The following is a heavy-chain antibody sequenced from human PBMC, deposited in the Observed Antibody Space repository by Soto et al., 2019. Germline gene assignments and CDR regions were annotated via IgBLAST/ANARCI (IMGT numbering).Heavy chain of an antibody. Sequence: PGGSLRLSCAASGFTFSSYGMHWVRQAPGKGLEWVAVISYDGSNKYYADSVKGRFTISRDNSKNTLYLQMNSLRAEDTAVYYCAKPPDSESTQLPIVDWGQGTLVTVSS. CDR2: ISYDGSNK. J-gene: IGHJ4*02. V-gene: IGHV3-30*18. D-gene: IGHD2-2*01. CDR1: GFTFSSYG. CDR3: AKPPDSESTQLPIVD.